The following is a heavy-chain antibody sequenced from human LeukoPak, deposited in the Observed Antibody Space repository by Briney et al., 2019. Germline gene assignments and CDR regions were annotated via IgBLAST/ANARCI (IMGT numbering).Heavy chain of an antibody. Sequence: PGGSLRLSCAASGFTVSSNYKSWVRQAPGKGLEWVANIKQDGSEKYYVDSVKGRFTISRDNAKNSLYLQMNSLRAEDTAVYYCARGSYYGSGSYHNGRIIDYWGQGTLVTVSS. D-gene: IGHD3-10*01. V-gene: IGHV3-7*01. CDR3: ARGSYYGSGSYHNGRIIDY. CDR1: GFTVSSNY. J-gene: IGHJ4*02. CDR2: IKQDGSEK.